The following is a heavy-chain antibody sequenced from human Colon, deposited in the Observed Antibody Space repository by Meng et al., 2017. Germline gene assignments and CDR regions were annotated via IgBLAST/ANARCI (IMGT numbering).Heavy chain of an antibody. Sequence: LPQPVPSLSPPSGPRPLPCPFAGYSISSYFCSICVPPPPRKCLEWIGEVYHRGDTNYNPSLKSRVDISVDKSKNQFYLSLLSVTAADTAVYYCGRDQGRELINHWGQGTLVTVSS. CDR2: VYHRGDT. CDR3: GRDQGRELINH. J-gene: IGHJ4*02. D-gene: IGHD1-7*01. CDR1: GYSISSYFC. V-gene: IGHV4-4*02.